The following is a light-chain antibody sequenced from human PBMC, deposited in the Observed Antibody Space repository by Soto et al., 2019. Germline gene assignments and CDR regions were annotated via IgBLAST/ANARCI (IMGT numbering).Light chain of an antibody. J-gene: IGKJ3*01. Sequence: EIVLWQSPGTRSYFSWEWYTFCRWSSQSVSSSSLAWYQQKPGKAPRLLIYGASSRATGIPDRFSGSGSGTDFTLTISRLEPEDFAVYYCQQYGSSRFTFGPGTKVDIK. V-gene: IGKV3-20*01. CDR2: GAS. CDR1: QSVSSSS. CDR3: QQYGSSRFT.